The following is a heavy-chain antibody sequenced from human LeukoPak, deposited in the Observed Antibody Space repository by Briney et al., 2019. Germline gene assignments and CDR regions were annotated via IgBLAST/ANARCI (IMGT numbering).Heavy chain of an antibody. V-gene: IGHV3-11*04. CDR3: ARDSYDFWSADNWFDP. Sequence: GGSLRLSYAASGFTFTGYYMSWIRQAPRKGLEWVSYISSSGSAIYYADSVKGRFTISRENAKNSLYLQMNSLRVEDTAVYYCARDSYDFWSADNWFDPWGQGTLVTVSS. CDR2: ISSSGSAI. J-gene: IGHJ5*02. CDR1: GFTFTGYY. D-gene: IGHD3-3*01.